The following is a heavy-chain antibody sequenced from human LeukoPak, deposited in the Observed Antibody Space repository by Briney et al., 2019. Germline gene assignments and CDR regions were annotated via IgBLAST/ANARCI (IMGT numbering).Heavy chain of an antibody. CDR1: GFTFSDYY. CDR3: ARAGQNNWFDP. J-gene: IGHJ5*02. CDR2: LSGSGEII. V-gene: IGHV3-11*01. Sequence: PGGSLRHSCAASGFTFSDYYMSWVRQAPGKGLEWVSFLSGSGEIIYYADSVKGRFTISRDNAKNSLYLQMNSLRAEDTAVYHCARAGQNNWFDPWGQRTLVTVSS.